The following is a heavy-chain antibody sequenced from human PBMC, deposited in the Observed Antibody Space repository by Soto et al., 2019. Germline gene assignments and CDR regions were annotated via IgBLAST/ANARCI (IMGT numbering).Heavy chain of an antibody. D-gene: IGHD3-10*01. Sequence: GGSLRLSCAASGFTFSSYSMSWVRQAPGKGLEWVSGFRTSGNGGTTYYADSVKGRFTISRDNSKNMLFLQMNSLRAEDTAIYYCAKKVNSGPGSQYFDYWGQGTLVTVSS. CDR1: GFTFSSYS. J-gene: IGHJ4*02. CDR2: FRTSGNGGTT. V-gene: IGHV3-23*01. CDR3: AKKVNSGPGSQYFDY.